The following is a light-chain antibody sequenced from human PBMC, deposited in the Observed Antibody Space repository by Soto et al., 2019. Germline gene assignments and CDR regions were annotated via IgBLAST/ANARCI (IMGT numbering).Light chain of an antibody. V-gene: IGLV2-8*01. CDR2: EVN. Sequence: QSVLTQPPSASGSPGQSVTISCTGTSSDIGFYNYVSWYQQHPGKAPKLMISEVNKRPSGVPDRFSGSKSGNTASLTVSGLQGEDEADYYCSSYAGNNNLVFGGGTKLTVL. CDR3: SSYAGNNNLV. J-gene: IGLJ2*01. CDR1: SSDIGFYNY.